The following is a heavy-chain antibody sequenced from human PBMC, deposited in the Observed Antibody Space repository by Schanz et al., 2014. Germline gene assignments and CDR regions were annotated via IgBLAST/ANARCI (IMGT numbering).Heavy chain of an antibody. Sequence: QVQLVQSGAEVKGPGSSVKVSCKLSGGTFSSYTISWMRQAPGQGLEWMGMINPSGGSTTYAQKFQGRVTMTRDTSTSTVYMELSSLRSEDTAVYYCARDGVDAAAGGNYWGQGTLVTVSS. J-gene: IGHJ4*02. V-gene: IGHV1-46*03. CDR3: ARDGVDAAAGGNY. CDR2: INPSGGST. CDR1: GGTFSSYT. D-gene: IGHD6-13*01.